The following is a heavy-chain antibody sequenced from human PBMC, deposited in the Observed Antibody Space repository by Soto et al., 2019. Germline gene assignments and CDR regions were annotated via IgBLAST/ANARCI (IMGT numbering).Heavy chain of an antibody. CDR3: AKALAYYYDSSGYYLTYYFDY. J-gene: IGHJ4*02. Sequence: PGGSLRLSCAASGFTFSSYAMSWVRQAPGKGLEWVSAISGSGGSTYYADSVKGRFTISRDNSKNTLYLQMNSLRAEDTAVYYCAKALAYYYDSSGYYLTYYFDYWGQGTLVTVSS. V-gene: IGHV3-23*01. D-gene: IGHD3-22*01. CDR1: GFTFSSYA. CDR2: ISGSGGST.